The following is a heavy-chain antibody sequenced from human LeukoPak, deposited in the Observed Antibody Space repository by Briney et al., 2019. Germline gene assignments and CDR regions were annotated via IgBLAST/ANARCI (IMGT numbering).Heavy chain of an antibody. V-gene: IGHV4-59*01. CDR3: ARELCSTTTCYFDY. CDR1: GGSISSYY. CDR2: IYYTGST. Sequence: PSETLSLTCSVSGGSISSYYWSWIRQPPGKGLEWIGCIYYTGSTNYNPSLKSRVTISVDTSKNQFSLKLNSVTAADTAVYYCARELCSTTTCYFDYWGQGTLVTVSP. J-gene: IGHJ4*02. D-gene: IGHD2-2*01.